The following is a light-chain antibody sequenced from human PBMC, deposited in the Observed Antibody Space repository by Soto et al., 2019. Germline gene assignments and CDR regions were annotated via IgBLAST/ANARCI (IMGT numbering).Light chain of an antibody. CDR3: QQRSNWLT. Sequence: EIVLTQSPATLSLSPGERATLSCRASQSVSSYLAWYQQKPCQAPRLLIYDAYNRATGSPAWFSGSGSGTDFSLTISSLVPEDFAVYYCQQRSNWLTFGGGTKVEIK. CDR1: QSVSSY. J-gene: IGKJ4*01. V-gene: IGKV3-11*01. CDR2: DAY.